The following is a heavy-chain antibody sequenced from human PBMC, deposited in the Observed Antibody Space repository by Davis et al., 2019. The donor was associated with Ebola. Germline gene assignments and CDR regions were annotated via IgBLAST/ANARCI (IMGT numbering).Heavy chain of an antibody. CDR3: ARNEAYYNGSGSSPYYYYYGMDV. V-gene: IGHV3-30-3*01. CDR2: ISYDGSNK. J-gene: IGHJ6*02. CDR1: GFTFSSYA. Sequence: GGSLRPSCPASGFTFSSYAMHWVRQAPGKGLEWVAVISYDGSNKYYAYSVKGRFPIPRDNSKNTLYLQMNSLRAEDTAVYYCARNEAYYNGSGSSPYYYYYGMDVWGQGTTVTVSS. D-gene: IGHD3-10*01.